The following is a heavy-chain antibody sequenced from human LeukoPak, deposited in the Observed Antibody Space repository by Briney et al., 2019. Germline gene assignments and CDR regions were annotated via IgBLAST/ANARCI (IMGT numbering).Heavy chain of an antibody. J-gene: IGHJ5*02. CDR3: ARDYTPTYYYDSSQLPTFDP. Sequence: ASVKVSCKASGYTFTGYYMHWVRQAPGQGLEWMGWINPNSGGTNYAQKFQGRVTMTRDTSISTAYMELSRLRSDDTAVYYCARDYTPTYYYDSSQLPTFDPWGQGTLVTVSS. D-gene: IGHD3-22*01. V-gene: IGHV1-2*02. CDR2: INPNSGGT. CDR1: GYTFTGYY.